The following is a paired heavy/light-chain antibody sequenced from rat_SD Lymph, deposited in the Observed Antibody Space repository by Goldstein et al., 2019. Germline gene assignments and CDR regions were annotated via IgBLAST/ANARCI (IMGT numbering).Light chain of an antibody. CDR2: SGS. Sequence: DVQMTQSPSYLAASPGESVSISCKASKSINTYLAWYQEKPGKTNKLLIYSGSTLQSGTPSRFSGSGSGTDFTLTIRSLEPEDFAVYYCQQHNEYPLTFGSGTKLEIK. CDR1: KSINTY. J-gene: IGKJ5*01. V-gene: IGKV16S1*01. CDR3: QQHNEYPLT.
Heavy chain of an antibody. CDR1: GYSITSNY. J-gene: IGHJ2*01. CDR2: ISYSGST. V-gene: IGHV3-1*01. Sequence: EVQLQESGPGLVKPSQSLSLTCSVTGYSITSNYWGWIRKFPGNKMEWMGYISYSGSTSYNPSLKSRISITRDTSKNQFFLQLNSVTTEDTATYYCARWRYYSSYIYPKPKALFDYWGQGVMVTVSS. CDR3: ARWRYYSSYIYPKPKALFDY. D-gene: IGHD1-2*01.